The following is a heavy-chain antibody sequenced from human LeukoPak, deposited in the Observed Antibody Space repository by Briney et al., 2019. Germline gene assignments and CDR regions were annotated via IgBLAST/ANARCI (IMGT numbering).Heavy chain of an antibody. CDR2: IYYSGST. Sequence: SETLSLTCAVYGGSFSGYYWGWIRQPPGKGLEWIGSIYYSGSTYYNPSLKSRVTISVDTSKNQFSLKLSSVTAADTAVYYCAREENYYDSSGYYRWFDPWGQGTLVTVSS. D-gene: IGHD3-22*01. CDR1: GGSFSGYY. CDR3: AREENYYDSSGYYRWFDP. V-gene: IGHV4-39*01. J-gene: IGHJ5*02.